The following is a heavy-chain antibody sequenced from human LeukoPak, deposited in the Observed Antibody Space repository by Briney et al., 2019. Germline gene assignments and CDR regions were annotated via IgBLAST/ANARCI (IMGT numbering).Heavy chain of an antibody. D-gene: IGHD3-10*01. J-gene: IGHJ4*02. CDR1: GFTFSSYA. Sequence: GGSLRLSWAASGFTFSSYAMSWVRQAPGKGLEWVSAISGSGGSTYYADSVKGRFTISRDNSKNTLYLQMNSLRAEDTAVYYCAKSREVRGVIGFDYWGQGTLVTVSS. CDR3: AKSREVRGVIGFDY. V-gene: IGHV3-23*01. CDR2: ISGSGGST.